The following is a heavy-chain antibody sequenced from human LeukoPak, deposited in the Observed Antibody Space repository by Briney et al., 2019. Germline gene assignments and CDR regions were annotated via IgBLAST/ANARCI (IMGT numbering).Heavy chain of an antibody. Sequence: PGGSLRLSCVASGFTFSNYWMHWVRQPPGKGLVWVSRIYVDGRTTNYADSVKGRFTISRDNAKNTVYLEMNSLSVEDTATYYCKKNSRSADLGGQEPLVTV. CDR2: IYVDGRTT. CDR1: GFTFSNYW. D-gene: IGHD2-21*01. CDR3: KKNSRSADL. V-gene: IGHV3-74*01. J-gene: IGHJ5*02.